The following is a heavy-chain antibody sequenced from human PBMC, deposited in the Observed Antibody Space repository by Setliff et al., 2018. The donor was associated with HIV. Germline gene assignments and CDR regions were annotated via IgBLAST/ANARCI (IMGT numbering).Heavy chain of an antibody. CDR3: VRGGQYYRSTYYYYYMDV. V-gene: IGHV1-69*13. J-gene: IGHJ6*03. D-gene: IGHD3-16*02. Sequence: SVKVSCKPSGGTFSSYAITWVRQAPGQGLEWMGGITPISGTANYAQKFQGRVTIAADEFTSTAYMELSSLRSEDTAVYYCVRGGQYYRSTYYYYYMDVWGKGTTVTVSS. CDR2: ITPISGTA. CDR1: GGTFSSYA.